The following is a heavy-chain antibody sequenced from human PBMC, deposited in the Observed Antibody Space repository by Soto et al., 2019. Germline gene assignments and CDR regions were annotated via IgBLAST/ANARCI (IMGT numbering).Heavy chain of an antibody. CDR2: IIPMFGTV. CDR1: GGTFSSYA. CDR3: ASHYYDSSGYNYYCGMDV. V-gene: IGHV1-69*12. D-gene: IGHD3-22*01. J-gene: IGHJ6*02. Sequence: QVQLVQSGAEVKKPGSSVKVSCKASGGTFSSYAISWVRQAPGQGLEWMGGIIPMFGTVDYAQKFQGRVTITADESTSTAYMELSSLRSEDTAVYYCASHYYDSSGYNYYCGMDVWGQGTTVTVSS.